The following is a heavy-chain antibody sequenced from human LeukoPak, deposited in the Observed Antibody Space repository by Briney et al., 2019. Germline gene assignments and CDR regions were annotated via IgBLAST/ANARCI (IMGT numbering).Heavy chain of an antibody. Sequence: ASVKVSCKSSVYTFTSYAMNWVRQAPGQGLEWMGWISTNTGNPTYAQGFTGRFVFSLDTSVSTAYLQISSLKAEDTAVCYCARMFRREWLLYWPGAFDIWGQGTMVTVSS. D-gene: IGHD3-3*01. CDR3: ARMFRREWLLYWPGAFDI. V-gene: IGHV7-4-1*02. J-gene: IGHJ3*02. CDR1: VYTFTSYA. CDR2: ISTNTGNP.